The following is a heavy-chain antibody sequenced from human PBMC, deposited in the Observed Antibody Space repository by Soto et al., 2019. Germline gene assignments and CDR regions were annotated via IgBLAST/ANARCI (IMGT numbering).Heavy chain of an antibody. V-gene: IGHV4-4*02. D-gene: IGHD1-1*01. J-gene: IGHJ5*01. Sequence: SDTLSLTCTLSGGSVRAPDWWNWVRQSPDKGLEWIAEVHISGHSNYNPSLRSRVSVSIDSSKNQFYLNLNSVTAADTAIYYCARVRQGCSANNCYFDPWGQGTQVTVSS. CDR2: VHISGHS. CDR3: ARVRQGCSANNCYFDP. CDR1: GGSVRAPDW.